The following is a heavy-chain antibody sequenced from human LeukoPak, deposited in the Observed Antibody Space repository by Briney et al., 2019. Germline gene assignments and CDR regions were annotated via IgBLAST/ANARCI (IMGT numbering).Heavy chain of an antibody. CDR3: ARDGSGTHYFDY. D-gene: IGHD3-10*01. CDR1: GFTFRRYW. Sequence: PGGSLRLSCAASGFTFRRYWMSWARQASGKGLEWVAAISYDGSTKYYADSVKGRFTISRDNSKNTLYVQMNTLKAEDTAVYYCARDGSGTHYFDYWGQGTLVTVSS. J-gene: IGHJ4*02. CDR2: ISYDGSTK. V-gene: IGHV3-30-3*01.